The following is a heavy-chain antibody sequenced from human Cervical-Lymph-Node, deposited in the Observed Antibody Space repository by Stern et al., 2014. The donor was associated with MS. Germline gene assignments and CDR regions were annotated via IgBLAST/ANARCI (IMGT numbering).Heavy chain of an antibody. CDR1: GYSYTDHW. Sequence: VQLVESGAEVRKPGESLKISCKSYGYSYTDHWIGWVRQEPGKGLEWMGTIYPGDLDTRYSTSFQGQITISADKSISTAYLQWSSLRASDAAIYYCARQASSLEADPFDYWGQGTLVTVSS. CDR2: IYPGDLDT. D-gene: IGHD3-3*01. J-gene: IGHJ4*02. V-gene: IGHV5-51*01. CDR3: ARQASSLEADPFDY.